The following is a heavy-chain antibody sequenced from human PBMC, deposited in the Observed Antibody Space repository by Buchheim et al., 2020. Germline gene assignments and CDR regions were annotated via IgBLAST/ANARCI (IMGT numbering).Heavy chain of an antibody. CDR1: GFTFKDHG. CDR3: PNARYDVLTGFPPYSYLDA. V-gene: IGHV3-20*01. D-gene: IGHD3-9*01. CDR2: INWNGGGT. J-gene: IGHJ6*03. Sequence: EVQLVESGGSVVRPGGSLTLSCTVSGFTFKDHGMSWVRQAPGKGLEWVSYINWNGGGTGYADSVKGRFTISRDNAKNSLFLQMNSLRAEDTALYPRPNARYDVLTGFPPYSYLDAGGKG.